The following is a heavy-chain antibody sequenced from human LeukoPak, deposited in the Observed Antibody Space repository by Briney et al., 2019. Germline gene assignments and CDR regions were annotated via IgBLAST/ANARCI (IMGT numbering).Heavy chain of an antibody. V-gene: IGHV1-69*05. CDR3: ARGTYYYDTSAYGFLDY. Sequence: GASVKVSCKASGGTFSSYAIRWVRQAPGQGLEWMGGIIPIFGTANYAQKFQGRVTITTDESTSTAYMELSSLRSEDTAVYYCARGTYYYDTSAYGFLDYWGQGTLVTVSS. CDR1: GGTFSSYA. D-gene: IGHD3-22*01. CDR2: IIPIFGTA. J-gene: IGHJ4*02.